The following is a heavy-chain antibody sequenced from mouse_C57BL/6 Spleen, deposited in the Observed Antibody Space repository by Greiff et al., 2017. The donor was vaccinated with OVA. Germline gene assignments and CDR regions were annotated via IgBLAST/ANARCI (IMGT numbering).Heavy chain of an antibody. J-gene: IGHJ2*01. CDR1: GYTFTDYY. D-gene: IGHD1-1*01. Sequence: EVQLQQSGPELVKPGASVKISCKASGYTFTDYYMNWVKQSHGKSLEWIGDINPNNGGTSYNQKFKGKATLTVDKSSSTAYMARRSLTSEDSAVYYCARSGYYYGSSLYYFDYWGQGTTLTVSS. V-gene: IGHV1-26*01. CDR2: INPNNGGT. CDR3: ARSGYYYGSSLYYFDY.